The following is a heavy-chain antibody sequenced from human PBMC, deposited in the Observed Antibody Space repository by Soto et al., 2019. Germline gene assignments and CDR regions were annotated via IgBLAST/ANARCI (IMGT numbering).Heavy chain of an antibody. Sequence: PSETLSLTCTVSGGSISSYYWSWIRQPPGKGLEWIGYIYYSGSTNYNPSLKSRVTISVDTSKNQFSLKLSSVTAADTAVYYCARSPGSYGSFDIWGQGTMVTVSS. D-gene: IGHD3-16*02. V-gene: IGHV4-59*08. CDR3: ARSPGSYGSFDI. CDR2: IYYSGST. J-gene: IGHJ3*02. CDR1: GGSISSYY.